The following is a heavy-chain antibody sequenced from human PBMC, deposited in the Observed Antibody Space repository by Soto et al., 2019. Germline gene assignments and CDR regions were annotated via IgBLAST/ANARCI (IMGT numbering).Heavy chain of an antibody. CDR1: GVSISSGKW. Sequence: QVQLQESGPGLVKPSGTLSLTCTISGVSISSGKWWSWVRQPPGEGLEWIGEIFHTGNTDYKPSLKKRVSITVDKAKNQFSLNLDSLTAADTAVYYCARNLFDRRGYPPEVRGPGILVTVSS. D-gene: IGHD3-22*01. CDR3: ARNLFDRRGYPPEV. V-gene: IGHV4-4*02. J-gene: IGHJ4*02. CDR2: IFHTGNT.